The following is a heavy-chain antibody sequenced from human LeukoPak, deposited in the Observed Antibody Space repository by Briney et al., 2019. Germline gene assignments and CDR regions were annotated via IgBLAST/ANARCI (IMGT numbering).Heavy chain of an antibody. CDR2: INHSGST. J-gene: IGHJ4*02. CDR3: ARATYYYDSSGPLRVDY. CDR1: GGSFSGYY. Sequence: PSETPSLTCAVYGGSFSGYYWSWIRQPPGKGLEWIGEINHSGSTNYNPSLKSRVTISVDTSKNQFSLKLSSVTAADTAVYYCARATYYYDSSGPLRVDYWGQGTLVTVSS. D-gene: IGHD3-22*01. V-gene: IGHV4-34*01.